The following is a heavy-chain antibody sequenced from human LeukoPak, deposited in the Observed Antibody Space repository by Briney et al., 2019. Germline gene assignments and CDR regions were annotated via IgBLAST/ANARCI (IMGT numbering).Heavy chain of an antibody. D-gene: IGHD5-12*01. J-gene: IGHJ3*02. CDR3: ARGSGYDYRAFDI. Sequence: GASVKVSCKASGYIFTGYYMHWVRQAPGQGPEWMGWINPNSGGTNYTQKFQGRVTMTRDTSISTAYMEMSRLTSDDTAVYYCARGSGYDYRAFDIWSQGTLVAVSS. CDR1: GYIFTGYY. CDR2: INPNSGGT. V-gene: IGHV1-2*02.